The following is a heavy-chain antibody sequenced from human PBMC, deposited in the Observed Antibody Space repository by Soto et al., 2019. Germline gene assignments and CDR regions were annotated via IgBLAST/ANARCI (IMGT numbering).Heavy chain of an antibody. D-gene: IGHD3-9*01. CDR3: AKSPGIGLTGSFDP. J-gene: IGHJ5*02. V-gene: IGHV3-23*01. CDR2: ISGSGGST. Sequence: PGGSLRLFCTASGFTSSSYAMSWVRQAPGKGLEWVSAISGSGGSTYCADSVKGRFTISRDNSKNTLYLQMNSLRAEDTAVYYCAKSPGIGLTGSFDPWGQGTLVTVSS. CDR1: GFTSSSYA.